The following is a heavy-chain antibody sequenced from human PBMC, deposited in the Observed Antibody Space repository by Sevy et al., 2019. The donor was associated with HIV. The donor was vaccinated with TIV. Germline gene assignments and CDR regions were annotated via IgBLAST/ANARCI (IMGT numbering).Heavy chain of an antibody. J-gene: IGHJ6*02. CDR2: IIPIFGTA. Sequence: ASVKVSCKASGGTFSSYASSWVRQAPGQGLEWMGGIIPIFGTANYAQKFQGRVTITADESTSTAYMELSSLRSEDTAVYYCASPSYCSSTSCSYYYHYYGMDVWGQGTTVTVSS. D-gene: IGHD2-2*01. V-gene: IGHV1-69*13. CDR1: GGTFSSYA. CDR3: ASPSYCSSTSCSYYYHYYGMDV.